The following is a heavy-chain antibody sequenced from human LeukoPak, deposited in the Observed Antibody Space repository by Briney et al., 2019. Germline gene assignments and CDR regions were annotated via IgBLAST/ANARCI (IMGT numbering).Heavy chain of an antibody. D-gene: IGHD6-19*01. CDR1: GFTFRSYG. Sequence: GGTLRLSCAASGFTFRSYGMHWVRQAPGKGLEWVAFIRYDGSNKYYADSVKGRFTISRDNSKNTLYLQMNSLRAEDTAVYYCAKGPSSSGWYVVYYYYMDVWGKGTTVTISS. J-gene: IGHJ6*03. CDR2: IRYDGSNK. V-gene: IGHV3-30*02. CDR3: AKGPSSSGWYVVYYYYMDV.